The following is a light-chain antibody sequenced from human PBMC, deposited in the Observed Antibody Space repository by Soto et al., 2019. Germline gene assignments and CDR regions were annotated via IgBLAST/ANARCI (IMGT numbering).Light chain of an antibody. Sequence: DIVMTQSPDSRAVSPGERATINCKSSESVLYSSNNKNFLAWYQQKPGQPPKLLIYWASTRESGVPDRFSGSGSGTDFTLIINSLQAEDVAVYFCQQYYITPLTFGQGTKVEIK. V-gene: IGKV4-1*01. J-gene: IGKJ1*01. CDR1: ESVLYSSNNKNF. CDR2: WAS. CDR3: QQYYITPLT.